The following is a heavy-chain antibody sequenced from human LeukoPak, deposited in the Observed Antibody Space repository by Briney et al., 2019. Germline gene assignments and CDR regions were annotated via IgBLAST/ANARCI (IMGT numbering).Heavy chain of an antibody. CDR1: GFTFSTYN. V-gene: IGHV3-21*01. Sequence: GGSLRLSCAASGFTFSTYNMNWVRQAPGKGLEWVSSISSSSSYIYYADSVKGRFTISRDNAKNSLFLQMNSLRAEDTAIYYCARDLLGYNYHYMDVWGKGTTVTVSS. J-gene: IGHJ6*03. CDR2: ISSSSSYI. CDR3: ARDLLGYNYHYMDV. D-gene: IGHD3-16*02.